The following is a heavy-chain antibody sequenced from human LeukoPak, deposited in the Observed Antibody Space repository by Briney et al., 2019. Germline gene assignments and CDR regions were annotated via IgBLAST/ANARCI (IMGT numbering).Heavy chain of an antibody. CDR3: ARIEYNFDY. CDR2: IYHSGST. V-gene: IGHV4-38-2*01. J-gene: IGHJ4*02. D-gene: IGHD6-6*01. CDR1: GYSISSGYY. Sequence: KPSETLSLTCAVSGYSISSGYYWGWLRQPPGKGLEWIGSIYHSGSTYYNPSLKRRVTISVDTAKNQCSLKLSSVTAADTAVYYGARIEYNFDYWGQGTLVTVSS.